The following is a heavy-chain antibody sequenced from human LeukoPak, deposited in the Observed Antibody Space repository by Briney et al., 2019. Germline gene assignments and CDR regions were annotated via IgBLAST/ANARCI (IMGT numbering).Heavy chain of an antibody. CDR1: GFIFSDNW. V-gene: IGHV3-7*01. CDR3: ARDGGGSYSMADY. Sequence: PGRSLRLSCAASGFIFSDNWMSWVRQTPGKGLEWVANIKQDGSENYYVDSVKGRFTIFRDNAKNSLYLQMNSLRAEDTAVYYCARDGGGSYSMADYWGQGTLVIVSS. D-gene: IGHD1-26*01. J-gene: IGHJ4*02. CDR2: IKQDGSEN.